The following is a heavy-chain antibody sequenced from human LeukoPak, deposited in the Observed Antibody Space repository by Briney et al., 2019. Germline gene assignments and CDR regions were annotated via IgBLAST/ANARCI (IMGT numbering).Heavy chain of an antibody. Sequence: ETLSLTCTVSGGSISSRSYYWGWIRQPPGKELEWIGSIYYSGETHYNPSLHSRVVMSVDTSNNHFSLKLTSVTAPDTAVYYCARTVGTHRSDYWGQGTLVTVSS. CDR3: ARTVGTHRSDY. D-gene: IGHD4-23*01. CDR1: GGSISSRSYY. J-gene: IGHJ4*02. CDR2: IYYSGET. V-gene: IGHV4-39*02.